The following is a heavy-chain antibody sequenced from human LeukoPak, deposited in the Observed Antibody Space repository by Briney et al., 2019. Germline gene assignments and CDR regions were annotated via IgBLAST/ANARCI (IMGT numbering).Heavy chain of an antibody. D-gene: IGHD6-13*01. J-gene: IGHJ3*02. CDR2: ISGSGGTT. V-gene: IGHV3-23*01. CDR1: GFTFSSYA. Sequence: GGSLRLSCAASGFTFSSYAMSWVRQAPGKGLEWVSAISGSGGTTYYADSVKGRFTISRDNSKNTLYLQMNSLRAEDTAVYYCAKGRLGIAAAGIDAFDIWGQGTMVTVSS. CDR3: AKGRLGIAAAGIDAFDI.